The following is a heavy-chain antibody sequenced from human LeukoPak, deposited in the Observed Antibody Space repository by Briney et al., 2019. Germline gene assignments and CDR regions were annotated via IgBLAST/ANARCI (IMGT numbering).Heavy chain of an antibody. CDR1: GGSFNDYY. CDR2: INHSGST. CDR3: ARGDYYDSSPLGY. V-gene: IGHV4-34*01. Sequence: SETLSLTCAVSGGSFNDYYWSWIRQPPGKGLEWIGEINHSGSTNYNPSLKSRVTISVNTSKNQFSLKLSSVTAADTAMYYCARGDYYDSSPLGYWGQGTLVTVSS. J-gene: IGHJ4*02. D-gene: IGHD3-22*01.